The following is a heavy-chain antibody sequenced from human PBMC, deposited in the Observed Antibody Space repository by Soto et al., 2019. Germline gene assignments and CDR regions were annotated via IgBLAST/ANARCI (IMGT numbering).Heavy chain of an antibody. V-gene: IGHV3-30-3*01. D-gene: IGHD2-15*01. Sequence: QVLLVESGGGVVQPGRSLRLSCAASGFTFSSYAMHWVRQALGKGLEWVAVISYDGSNKYSADSVKGRFTISRDNSKNTLYLQMNSLRAEDTAVYYCARDGVVVVAATYYYGMDVWGQGTTVTVSS. CDR1: GFTFSSYA. CDR2: ISYDGSNK. CDR3: ARDGVVVVAATYYYGMDV. J-gene: IGHJ6*02.